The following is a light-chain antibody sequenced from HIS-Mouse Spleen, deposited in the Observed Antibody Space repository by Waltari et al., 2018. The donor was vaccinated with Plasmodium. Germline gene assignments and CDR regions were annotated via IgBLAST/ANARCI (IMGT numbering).Light chain of an antibody. CDR1: ALPKKY. CDR3: YSTDSSGNHRV. CDR2: EDS. Sequence: SYELTQPPSVSVSPGQTARITCSGDALPKKYAYWYQQKSGQAPVLVIYEDSHRPSGIPERCSGSSSGTMATLTISGAQVEDEADYYCYSTDSSGNHRVFGGGTKLTVL. V-gene: IGLV3-10*01. J-gene: IGLJ3*02.